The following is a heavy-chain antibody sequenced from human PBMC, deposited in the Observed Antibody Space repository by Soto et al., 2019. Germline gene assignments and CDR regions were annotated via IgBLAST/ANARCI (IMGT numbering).Heavy chain of an antibody. Sequence: GASVKVSCKASGYTFTSYGISWVRQAPGQGLEWMGWISAYNGNTNYAQKLQGRVTMTTDTSTSTAYMELRSLRSDDTAVYYCARDPSRITIFGVPYAPGSDFDYWGQGTLVTVSS. D-gene: IGHD3-3*01. CDR3: ARDPSRITIFGVPYAPGSDFDY. CDR1: GYTFTSYG. CDR2: ISAYNGNT. J-gene: IGHJ4*02. V-gene: IGHV1-18*01.